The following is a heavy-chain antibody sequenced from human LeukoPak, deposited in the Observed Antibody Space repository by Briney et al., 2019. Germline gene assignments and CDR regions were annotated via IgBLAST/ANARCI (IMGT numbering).Heavy chain of an antibody. Sequence: SGGSLRLSCAASGFTFSSYAMSWVRQAPGKGLEWVSAISGSGGSTYYADSVKGRFTISRDNSKNTLYLQMNSLRAEDTSVYYGEKRYDSSGYYPPDAFDIWVQGTKVTVSS. CDR2: ISGSGGST. J-gene: IGHJ3*02. CDR3: EKRYDSSGYYPPDAFDI. V-gene: IGHV3-23*01. D-gene: IGHD3-22*01. CDR1: GFTFSSYA.